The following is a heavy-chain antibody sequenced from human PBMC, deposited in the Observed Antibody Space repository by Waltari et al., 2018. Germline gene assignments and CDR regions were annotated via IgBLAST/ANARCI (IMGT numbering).Heavy chain of an antibody. CDR3: ARDQIEQQPPQTFLY. CDR2: IIPILGIA. Sequence: QVQLVQSGAEVKKPGSSVKVSCKASGGTFSSYAISWVRQAPGQGLEWMGGIIPILGIANYEQKFQGRVTITADESTSTAYMELSSLRSEDTAVYYCARDQIEQQPPQTFLYWGQGTLVTVSS. V-gene: IGHV1-69*04. D-gene: IGHD6-13*01. CDR1: GGTFSSYA. J-gene: IGHJ4*02.